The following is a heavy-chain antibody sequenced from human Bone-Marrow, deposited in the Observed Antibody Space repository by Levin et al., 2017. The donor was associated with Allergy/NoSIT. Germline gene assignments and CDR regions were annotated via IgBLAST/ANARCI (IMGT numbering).Heavy chain of an antibody. CDR3: AKKRSLDALDV. J-gene: IGHJ6*02. D-gene: IGHD1-1*01. V-gene: IGHV3-33*03. CDR1: GFTFSSYG. Sequence: GESLKISCSASGFTFSSYGMHWVRQAPGKGLEWVALISYDGSGIYYADSVKGRFTISRDNSKNTVSLQMDRLRREDTARYYCAKKRSLDALDVWGPGTTVTVSS. CDR2: ISYDGSGI.